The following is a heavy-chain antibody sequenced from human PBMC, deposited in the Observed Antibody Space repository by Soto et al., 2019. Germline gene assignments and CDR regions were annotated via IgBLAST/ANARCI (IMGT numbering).Heavy chain of an antibody. CDR3: ARDFASFDS. D-gene: IGHD3-3*01. Sequence: QVQLQESGPGLVKPSETLSLTCTVSGGSFKSGSYSWSWIRQPPGKGLEWIGYVYHTGRTSYNPSLKSRVSISMDTSKNQFSLNLDSVTAADTAVYFCARDFASFDSWGPGTLVTVSS. V-gene: IGHV4-61*01. CDR1: GGSFKSGSYS. J-gene: IGHJ4*02. CDR2: VYHTGRT.